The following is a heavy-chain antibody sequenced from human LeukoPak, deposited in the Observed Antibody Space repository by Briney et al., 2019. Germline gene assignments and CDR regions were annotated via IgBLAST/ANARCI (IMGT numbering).Heavy chain of an antibody. J-gene: IGHJ4*02. CDR1: GGSFSGYY. Sequence: PSETLSLTCAVYGGSFSGYYWSWIRQPPGKGLEWIGEINHSGSTNYNPSLKSRVTISVDTSKNQFSLKLSSVTAADTAVYYCARARPGYSYGYSGGTCFDYLGQGTLVTVSS. CDR3: ARARPGYSYGYSGGTCFDY. V-gene: IGHV4-34*01. D-gene: IGHD5-18*01. CDR2: INHSGST.